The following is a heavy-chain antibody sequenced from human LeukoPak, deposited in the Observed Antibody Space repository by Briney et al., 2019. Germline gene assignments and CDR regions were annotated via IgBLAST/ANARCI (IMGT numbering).Heavy chain of an antibody. CDR3: ARDVYGDYVYWFDP. Sequence: PSETLSLTCTVSGGSISSGSYYWSWIRQPAGKGLEWIGRIYTSGSTNYNPSLKSRVTISVDTSKNQFSLKLSSVTAADAAVYYCARDVYGDYVYWFDPWGQGTLVTVSS. V-gene: IGHV4-61*02. CDR2: IYTSGST. D-gene: IGHD4-17*01. J-gene: IGHJ5*02. CDR1: GGSISSGSYY.